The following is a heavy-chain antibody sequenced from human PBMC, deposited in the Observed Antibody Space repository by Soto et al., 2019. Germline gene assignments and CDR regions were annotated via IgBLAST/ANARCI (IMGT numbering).Heavy chain of an antibody. Sequence: EVQLVASGGGLVQPGGSLRLSCAASGFTFSNYWMSWVRQAPGKGLEWVANIKQDGTEKNYVDSVRGRFTISRDNAKNSLDRQLNSLTADDSAVYYCASVAIWGQGTLVTFSS. V-gene: IGHV3-7*01. CDR1: GFTFSNYW. D-gene: IGHD5-12*01. J-gene: IGHJ4*02. CDR2: IKQDGTEK. CDR3: ASVAI.